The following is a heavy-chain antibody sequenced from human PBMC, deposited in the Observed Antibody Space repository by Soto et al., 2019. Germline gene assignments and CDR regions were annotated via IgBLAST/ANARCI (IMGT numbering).Heavy chain of an antibody. D-gene: IGHD4-17*01. J-gene: IGHJ4*02. CDR1: GGSISSGGYS. CDR2: IYHSGST. V-gene: IGHV4-30-2*01. CDR3: ARGGTDYGDYYFDY. Sequence: QLQLQESGSGLVKPSQTLSLTCAVSGGSISSGGYSWSWIRQPPGKGLEWIGYIYHSGSTYYNPSLKSRVTISVDRSKNQFSLKLSSVTAADTAVYYCARGGTDYGDYYFDYWGQGTLVTVSS.